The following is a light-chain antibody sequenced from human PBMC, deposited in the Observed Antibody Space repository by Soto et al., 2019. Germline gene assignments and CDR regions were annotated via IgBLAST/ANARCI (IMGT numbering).Light chain of an antibody. Sequence: DIQLTQSPSLLSASIGDRVTITCRASHEISTFLAWYQQKPGKAPKLLIYEASTLQSGVPSRFSGSGSGTEFALTISGLLPEDFAAYHCQQLYTLPFTFGQGTRL. V-gene: IGKV1-9*01. CDR2: EAS. CDR3: QQLYTLPFT. CDR1: HEISTF. J-gene: IGKJ5*01.